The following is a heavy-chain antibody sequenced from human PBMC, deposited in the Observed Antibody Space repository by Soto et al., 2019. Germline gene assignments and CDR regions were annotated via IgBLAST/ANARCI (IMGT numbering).Heavy chain of an antibody. Sequence: GGSLRLSCAASGFTFSDYYMSWIRQAPGKGLEYISYISSSSGSTNYADSVRGRFTISRDNAKNSLYLQMSSLRAEDTAVYYCARDRGGYDRLYYYHGMDVWGQGTTVTVSS. CDR1: GFTFSDYY. V-gene: IGHV3-11*06. D-gene: IGHD5-12*01. J-gene: IGHJ6*02. CDR3: ARDRGGYDRLYYYHGMDV. CDR2: ISSSSGST.